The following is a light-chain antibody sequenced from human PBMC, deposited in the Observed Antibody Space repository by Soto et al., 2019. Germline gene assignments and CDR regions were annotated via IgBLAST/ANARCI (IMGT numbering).Light chain of an antibody. CDR3: SSYVGTKSYV. CDR1: SSDVGGYND. V-gene: IGLV2-8*01. Sequence: QSALTQPPSASGSPGQSVTISCTGTSSDVGGYNDVSWYQHHPGKAPKLIIYEVYKRPSGVPDRFSGSKSGNTAALTVSGLQAEDEADYYCSSYVGTKSYVFGTGTKLTVL. J-gene: IGLJ1*01. CDR2: EVY.